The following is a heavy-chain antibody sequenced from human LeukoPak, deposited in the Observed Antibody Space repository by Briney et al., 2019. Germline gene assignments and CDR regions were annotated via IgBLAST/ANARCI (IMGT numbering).Heavy chain of an antibody. J-gene: IGHJ4*02. CDR3: ARDGGLHTNFDY. D-gene: IGHD2-15*01. CDR2: ISYDGSNK. CDR1: GFTFSSYA. Sequence: GGSLRLSCAASGFTFSSYAMHWVRQAPGKGLEWVAVISYDGSNKYYADSVKGRFTISRDNANNLLYLQMNRLRAEDTAVYYCARDGGLHTNFDYWGQGTLLTVSS. V-gene: IGHV3-30*04.